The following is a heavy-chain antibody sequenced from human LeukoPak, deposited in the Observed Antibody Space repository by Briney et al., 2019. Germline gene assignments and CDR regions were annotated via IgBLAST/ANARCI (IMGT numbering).Heavy chain of an antibody. CDR1: GGTFSSYA. Sequence: GASVKVSCKASGGTFSSYAISWVRQAPGQGLEWIGEITPIFGTAHYAQKCQGRVTITADESTSTAYIELSSLRSEDTAVYYCARDSFGTFDYWGQGTLVSVPS. CDR2: ITPIFGTA. CDR3: ARDSFGTFDY. V-gene: IGHV1-69*13. J-gene: IGHJ4*02. D-gene: IGHD3-10*01.